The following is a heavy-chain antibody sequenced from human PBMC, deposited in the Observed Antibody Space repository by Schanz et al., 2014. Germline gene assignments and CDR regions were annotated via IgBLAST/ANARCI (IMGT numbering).Heavy chain of an antibody. CDR2: FIPILDVG. CDR1: RSTFSSYT. CDR3: ARGTMPGTFDI. D-gene: IGHD2-2*01. Sequence: QVQLVQSGAEVKKPGFSVKVSCKASRSTFSSYTISWVRQARGQGLEWVGRFIPILDVGNYAQQFQGRVTFTADKSTSTAYMELSSLRYEDTALYYCARGTMPGTFDIWGQGTMVTVSS. J-gene: IGHJ3*02. V-gene: IGHV1-69*02.